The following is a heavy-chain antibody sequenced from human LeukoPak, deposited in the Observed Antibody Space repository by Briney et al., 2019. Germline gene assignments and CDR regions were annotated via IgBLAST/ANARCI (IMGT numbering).Heavy chain of an antibody. CDR1: GFTFSSRW. D-gene: IGHD2-2*01. CDR3: AKGAGLYCSSTSCYLSLLDY. J-gene: IGHJ4*02. CDR2: IKKDGSGK. Sequence: PGGSLRLSCAASGFTFSSRWMSWVRQAPGKGLEGVADIKKDGSGKYYVDAVKGRFTISRDNAKSSLYLQMNSLRAEDTAVYYCAKGAGLYCSSTSCYLSLLDYWGQGTLVTVSS. V-gene: IGHV3-7*03.